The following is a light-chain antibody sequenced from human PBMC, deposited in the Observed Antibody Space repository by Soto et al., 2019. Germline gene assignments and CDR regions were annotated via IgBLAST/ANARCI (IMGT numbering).Light chain of an antibody. Sequence: EIVLTQSPGTLSLSPGERATLSCRASQSIARSYLVWYQQRPGQAPRLLIYATSSRATGIPDRFGGSGSGADFTLTISRLEPADFAVYYCQQYGGSLKWAFGQGTKVEIK. CDR1: QSIARSY. CDR3: QQYGGSLKWA. J-gene: IGKJ1*01. CDR2: ATS. V-gene: IGKV3-20*01.